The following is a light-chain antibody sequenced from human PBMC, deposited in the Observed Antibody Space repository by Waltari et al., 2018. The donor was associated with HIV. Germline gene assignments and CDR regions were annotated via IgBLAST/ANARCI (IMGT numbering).Light chain of an antibody. CDR2: YDN. CDR3: QVWDSTSDHVL. J-gene: IGLJ2*01. CDR1: NIERKS. Sequence: VLTQPPSGSVAPGRTATITCGGKNIERKSVHWYQKKPGQAPVLVIYYDNDRPSGTPERLSGSSAGDKATLTIRRVGDGDEADYYCQVWDSTSDHVLFGGGTKLTVL. V-gene: IGLV3-21*04.